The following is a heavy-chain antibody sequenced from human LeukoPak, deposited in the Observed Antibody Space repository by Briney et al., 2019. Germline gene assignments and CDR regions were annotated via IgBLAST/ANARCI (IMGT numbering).Heavy chain of an antibody. CDR3: ATGYNYGFHYGMDV. Sequence: SETLSLTCTLSGGSISSSTYYWGWIRQPPGEVLEWIWSFFYSGSTYYNPSLKIQLTMSVETSNNQFSLKLMAVPAADTAVYYCATGYNYGFHYGMDVWGQGTTVTVSS. D-gene: IGHD5-18*01. CDR1: GGSISSSTYY. J-gene: IGHJ6*02. CDR2: FFYSGST. V-gene: IGHV4-39*01.